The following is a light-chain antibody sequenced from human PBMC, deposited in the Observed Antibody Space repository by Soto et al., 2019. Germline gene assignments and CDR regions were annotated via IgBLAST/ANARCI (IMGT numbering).Light chain of an antibody. V-gene: IGKV1-39*01. CDR1: QSISSY. CDR2: AAS. Sequence: DIQMTQSPSSLSASVGDRVTITCRASQSISSYLNWYQQKPGKAPKLLIYAASSLQSGVPSRFSGSGSGTDFTLTISSLQPEDFATYYCQQYNSYWGTFGQGTKVDIK. J-gene: IGKJ1*01. CDR3: QQYNSYWGT.